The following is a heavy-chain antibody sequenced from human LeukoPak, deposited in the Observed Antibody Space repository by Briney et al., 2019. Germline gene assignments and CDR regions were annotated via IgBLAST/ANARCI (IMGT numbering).Heavy chain of an antibody. D-gene: IGHD5-18*01. Sequence: PGGSLRLSCAASGFTFSSYEMNWVRQAPGKGLEWVSYISSSGSTIYYADSVKGRFTISRDNAKNSLYLQMNSLRAEDTAVYSCVRGAYNYGYIFDFWGQGTLVTVSS. V-gene: IGHV3-48*03. CDR2: ISSSGSTI. CDR3: VRGAYNYGYIFDF. CDR1: GFTFSSYE. J-gene: IGHJ4*02.